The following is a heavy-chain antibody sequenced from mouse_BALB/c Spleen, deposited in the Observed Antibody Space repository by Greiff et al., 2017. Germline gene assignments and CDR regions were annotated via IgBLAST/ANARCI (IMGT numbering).Heavy chain of an antibody. V-gene: IGHV14-3*02. CDR1: GFNIKDTY. Sequence: VQLQQSGAELVKPGASVKLSCTASGFNIKDTYMHWVKQRPEQGLEWIGRIDPANGNTKYDPKFQGKATITADTSSNTAYLQLSSLTSEDTAVYYCARGGLWLRRKGLDYWGQGTTLTVSS. D-gene: IGHD2-2*01. J-gene: IGHJ2*01. CDR2: IDPANGNT. CDR3: ARGGLWLRRKGLDY.